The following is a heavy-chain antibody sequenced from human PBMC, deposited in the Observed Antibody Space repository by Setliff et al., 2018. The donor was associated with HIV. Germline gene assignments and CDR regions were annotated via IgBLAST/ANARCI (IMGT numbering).Heavy chain of an antibody. D-gene: IGHD1-7*01. CDR1: GFTFDDYG. CDR3: ARDRKSGNYYYFDD. V-gene: IGHV3-20*04. CDR2: INWNGGSI. J-gene: IGHJ4*02. Sequence: LRLSCAASGFTFDDYGMSWVRQAPGRGLEWVAGINWNGGSISYVDSVKGRFAISRDNAKNSLYLQMSSLRAEDTALYYCARDRKSGNYYYFDDWGQGTLVTVSS.